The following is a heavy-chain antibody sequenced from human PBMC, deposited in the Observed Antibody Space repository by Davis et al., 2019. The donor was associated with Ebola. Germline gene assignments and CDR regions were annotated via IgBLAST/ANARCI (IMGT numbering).Heavy chain of an antibody. J-gene: IGHJ4*02. Sequence: GVLKISCAASGFTFSTYAMSWVRQAPGKGLEWVSTGGSGGSTYYVDSVKGRFTISRDNSKSTLYLQMNSLRAGDTAVYYCAKQRGYGYPAYYFDYWGQGTLVTVSS. D-gene: IGHD5-12*01. CDR3: AKQRGYGYPAYYFDY. CDR2: GGSGGST. V-gene: IGHV3-23*01. CDR1: GFTFSTYA.